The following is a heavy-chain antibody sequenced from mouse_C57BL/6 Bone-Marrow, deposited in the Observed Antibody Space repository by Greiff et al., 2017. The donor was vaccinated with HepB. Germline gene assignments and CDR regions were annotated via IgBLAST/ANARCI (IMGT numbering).Heavy chain of an antibody. J-gene: IGHJ4*01. CDR3: ASYYYGPPNWDVYYAMDY. Sequence: VQLQESGPGLVAPSQSLSITCTVSGFSLTSYAISWVRQPPGKGLEWLGVIWTGGGTNYNSALKSRLSISKDNSKSQVFLKMNSLQTDDTARYYCASYYYGPPNWDVYYAMDYWGQGTSVTVSS. CDR2: IWTGGGT. CDR1: GFSLTSYA. V-gene: IGHV2-9-1*01. D-gene: IGHD1-1*01.